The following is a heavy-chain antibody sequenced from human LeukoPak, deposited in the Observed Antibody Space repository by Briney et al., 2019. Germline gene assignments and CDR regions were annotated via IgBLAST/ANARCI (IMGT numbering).Heavy chain of an antibody. CDR1: GYTFTSYG. CDR3: AREPSYYDSSGSRFDY. J-gene: IGHJ4*02. Sequence: ASVKLSCKASGYTFTSYGISWVRQAPGQGLEWMGWISAYNGNTNYAQKLQGRVTMTTDTSTSTAYMELRSLRSDDTAVYYCAREPSYYDSSGSRFDYWGQGTLVTVSS. V-gene: IGHV1-18*01. CDR2: ISAYNGNT. D-gene: IGHD3-22*01.